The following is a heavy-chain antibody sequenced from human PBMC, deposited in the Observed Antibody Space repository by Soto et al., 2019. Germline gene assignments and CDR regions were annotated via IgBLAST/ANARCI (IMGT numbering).Heavy chain of an antibody. D-gene: IGHD2-21*01. CDR1: GGSVSSSGWY. Sequence: QLQLQESGPGLVKPSETLALTCTVSGGSVSSSGWYWGWIRQAPGKEMEWIGSVYYSGATYYHSSLESRVTTSIDESNRQFTLKVNAVTAADSGIYYSARHVVPDARYRDCFDSWGQGSIVTVSS. CDR2: VYYSGAT. CDR3: ARHVVPDARYRDCFDS. V-gene: IGHV4-39*01. J-gene: IGHJ4*02.